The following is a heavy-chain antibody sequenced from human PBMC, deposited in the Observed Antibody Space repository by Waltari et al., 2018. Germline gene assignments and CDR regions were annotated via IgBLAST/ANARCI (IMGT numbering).Heavy chain of an antibody. V-gene: IGHV3-74*01. CDR1: GFTYRMYW. J-gene: IGHJ2*01. CDR3: ARGARRTTVTTGWWYFDL. Sequence: EVQLVESGGGLVQPGGSLRLPWAASGFTYRMYWVHWFRQPPGKGLVWVSRSNSDGSNTSYADSVKGRFTISKDNAKNTVYLQMNSLRAEDTAIYYCARGARRTTVTTGWWYFDLWGRGTLVTVSS. CDR2: SNSDGSNT. D-gene: IGHD4-17*01.